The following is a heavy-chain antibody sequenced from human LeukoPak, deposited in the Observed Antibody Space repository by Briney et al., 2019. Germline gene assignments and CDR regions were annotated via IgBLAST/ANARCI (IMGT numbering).Heavy chain of an antibody. CDR3: ARWVGSSGDAFDI. Sequence: SSVKVSCKASGGTFSSYAISWVRQAPGQGLEWMGGIIPIFGTANYAQKFQGRVTITADESTSTAYMELSSLRSEDTAVYYCARWVGSSGDAFDIWGQGTMVSVSS. CDR2: IIPIFGTA. J-gene: IGHJ3*02. CDR1: GGTFSSYA. D-gene: IGHD3-22*01. V-gene: IGHV1-69*01.